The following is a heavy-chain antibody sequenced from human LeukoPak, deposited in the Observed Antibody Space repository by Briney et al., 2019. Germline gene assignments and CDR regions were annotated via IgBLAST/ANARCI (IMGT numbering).Heavy chain of an antibody. CDR3: ARVFAMVRGVDAFDI. J-gene: IGHJ3*02. V-gene: IGHV4-59*01. D-gene: IGHD3-10*01. Sequence: SETLSLTCTVSGGSISSYYWSWIRQPPGKGLEWIGYIYYSGSTNYNPSLKSRVTISVDTSKNQFSLKLSPVTAADTAVYYCARVFAMVRGVDAFDIWGQGTMVTVSS. CDR2: IYYSGST. CDR1: GGSISSYY.